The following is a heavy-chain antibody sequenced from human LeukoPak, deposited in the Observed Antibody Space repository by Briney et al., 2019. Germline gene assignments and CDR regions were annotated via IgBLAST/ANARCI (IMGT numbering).Heavy chain of an antibody. Sequence: SGGSLRLSCAASRFTFSTYWMSWVRQAPGKGLEWVANIKQDGSEKYYVDSVKGRFTISRDNAKNSLYLQMNSLRAEDTAVYYCARYNWNLDYWGQGTLVTVSS. V-gene: IGHV3-7*01. CDR2: IKQDGSEK. CDR3: ARYNWNLDY. CDR1: RFTFSTYW. D-gene: IGHD1-20*01. J-gene: IGHJ4*02.